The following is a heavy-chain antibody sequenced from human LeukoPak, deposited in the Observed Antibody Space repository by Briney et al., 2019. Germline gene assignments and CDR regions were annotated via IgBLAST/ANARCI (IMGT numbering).Heavy chain of an antibody. CDR2: IIPIFGTA. Sequence: ASVKVSCKASGGTFNNYAINWVRQAPGQGLEWMGGIIPIFGTANYAQKFQGRVTITADESTSTAYMELSSLRSEDTAVYYCARGVRYYYDSSGYYMDVWGKGTTVTISS. J-gene: IGHJ6*03. V-gene: IGHV1-69*01. CDR3: ARGVRYYYDSSGYYMDV. D-gene: IGHD3-22*01. CDR1: GGTFNNYA.